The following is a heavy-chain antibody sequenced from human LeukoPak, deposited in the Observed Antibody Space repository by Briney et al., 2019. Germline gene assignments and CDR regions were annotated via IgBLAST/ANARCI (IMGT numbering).Heavy chain of an antibody. J-gene: IGHJ6*02. V-gene: IGHV4-59*01. CDR3: ARDRGPWGITYYGMDV. CDR1: GGSISSYY. Sequence: SETLSLTCTVSGGSISSYYWSWIRQPPGKGLEGMGYMYFSWSTNYNPSLKSRVTISVDPSKHPFSLKLSSVTAADTAVYYCARDRGPWGITYYGMDVWGQGTTVTVSS. D-gene: IGHD3-16*01. CDR2: MYFSWST.